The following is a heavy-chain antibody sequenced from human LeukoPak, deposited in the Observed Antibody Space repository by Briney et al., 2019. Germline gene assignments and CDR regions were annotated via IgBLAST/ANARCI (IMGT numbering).Heavy chain of an antibody. CDR3: ESRDCTADACFASSFNCFDH. D-gene: IGHD2-8*02. J-gene: IGHJ4*02. CDR1: GLTFGRYW. CDR2: INQDGSES. Sequence: PGGSLRLSCAASGLTFGRYWLTWVRQAPGKGLEWVANINQDGSESNYVDSVKGRFTISRDNAKSSLYLQMDSLKDEDTAVYHCESRDCTADACFASSFNCFDHWGQGSLVTVSS. V-gene: IGHV3-7*03.